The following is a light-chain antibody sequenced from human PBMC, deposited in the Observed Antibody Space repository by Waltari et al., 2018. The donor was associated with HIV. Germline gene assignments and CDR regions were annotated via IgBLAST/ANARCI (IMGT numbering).Light chain of an antibody. CDR2: EVT. CDR3: CSYAGSRTYV. V-gene: IGLV2-23*02. Sequence: QSALTPPASVSASPGQSITISCTGTSSDVGSYYLVPWYQQSPGKFPKLMIYEVTKRPSGVSNRFSGSKSGNTASLTIYGLQAEDEDDYYCCSYAGSRTYVFGTGTKVPVL. J-gene: IGLJ1*01. CDR1: SSDVGSYYL.